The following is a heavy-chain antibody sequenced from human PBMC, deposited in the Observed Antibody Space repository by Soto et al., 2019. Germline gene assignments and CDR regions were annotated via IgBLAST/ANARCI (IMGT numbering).Heavy chain of an antibody. J-gene: IGHJ4*02. CDR1: GGSISSYY. D-gene: IGHD1-26*01. CDR3: ARYSGSYLEGYCFDY. CDR2: IYYSGST. Sequence: SETLSLTCTVSGGSISSYYRSWIRQPPGKGLEWVGYIYYSGSTNYNPSLKSRVTISVDTSENQFSLKLSSVTAADTAVYYCARYSGSYLEGYCFDYWGQGTLVTVSS. V-gene: IGHV4-59*01.